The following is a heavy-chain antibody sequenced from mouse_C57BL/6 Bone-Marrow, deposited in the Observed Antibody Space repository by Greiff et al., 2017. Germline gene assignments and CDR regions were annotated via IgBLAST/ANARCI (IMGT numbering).Heavy chain of an antibody. V-gene: IGHV1-4*01. Sequence: QVQLQQSGAELARPGASVKMSCKASGYTFTSYTMHWVKQRPGQGLEWIGYINPSSGYTKYNQKFKDKATLTADKSSSTAYMQLSSLTSEDSAVYYCAGREYYGSSPFAYWGQGTLVTVSA. CDR2: INPSSGYT. CDR3: AGREYYGSSPFAY. D-gene: IGHD1-1*01. CDR1: GYTFTSYT. J-gene: IGHJ3*01.